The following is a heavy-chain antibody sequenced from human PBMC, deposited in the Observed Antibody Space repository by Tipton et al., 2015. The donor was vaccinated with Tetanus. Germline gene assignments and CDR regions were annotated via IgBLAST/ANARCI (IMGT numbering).Heavy chain of an antibody. CDR1: GFSFSNYK. Sequence: SLRLSCEVSGFSFSNYKMNWVRRGPGRGLEWVSSISSTSRYINYADSVKGRFTISRDNAKNSLFLEMNSLRADDTAVYYCVSGSALDYWGQGTLITVSS. D-gene: IGHD6-25*01. CDR3: VSGSALDY. J-gene: IGHJ4*02. CDR2: ISSTSRYI. V-gene: IGHV3-21*01.